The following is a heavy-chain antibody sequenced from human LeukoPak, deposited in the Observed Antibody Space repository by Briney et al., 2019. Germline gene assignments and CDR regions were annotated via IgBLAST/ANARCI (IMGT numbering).Heavy chain of an antibody. Sequence: PGRSLRLSCAASGFTFSSYGMHWVRQAPGKGLEWVAVISYDGSNKYYADSVKGRFTISRDNSKNTLYLQMNSLRAEDTAIYYCARVGDGWYGRLIDYWGQGTLVTVSS. D-gene: IGHD6-19*01. CDR3: ARVGDGWYGRLIDY. CDR2: ISYDGSNK. CDR1: GFTFSSYG. J-gene: IGHJ4*02. V-gene: IGHV3-30*03.